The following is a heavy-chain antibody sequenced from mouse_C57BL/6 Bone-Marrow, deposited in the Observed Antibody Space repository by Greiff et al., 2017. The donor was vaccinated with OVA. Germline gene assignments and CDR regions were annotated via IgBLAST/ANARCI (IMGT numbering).Heavy chain of an antibody. V-gene: IGHV1-82*01. CDR1: GYAFSSSW. D-gene: IGHD1-1*01. Sequence: QVQLQQSGPELVKPGASVKISCKASGYAFSSSWMNWVKQRPGKGLEWIGRIYPGDGDTNYNGKFKGKATLTADKSSSTAYMQLSSLTSEDSAVYFCARRGLRSLGYWGQGTTLTVSS. J-gene: IGHJ2*01. CDR2: IYPGDGDT. CDR3: ARRGLRSLGY.